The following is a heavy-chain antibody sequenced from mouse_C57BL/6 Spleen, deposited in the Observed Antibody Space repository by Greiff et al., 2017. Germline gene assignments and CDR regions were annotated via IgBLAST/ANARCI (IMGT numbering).Heavy chain of an antibody. CDR1: GYTFTDYE. V-gene: IGHV1-15*01. CDR2: IDPETGGT. D-gene: IGHD1-1*01. CDR3: TKCYGSGYDVWFAY. Sequence: VQLQESGAELVRPGASVTLSCKASGYTFTDYEMHWVKQTPVHGLEWIGAIDPETGGTAYNQKFKGKAILTADKSSSTAYMELRSLTSEDSAVYYCTKCYGSGYDVWFAYWGQGTLVTVSA. J-gene: IGHJ3*01.